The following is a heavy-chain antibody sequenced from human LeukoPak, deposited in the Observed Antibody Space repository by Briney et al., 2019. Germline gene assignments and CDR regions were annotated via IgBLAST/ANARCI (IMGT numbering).Heavy chain of an antibody. CDR1: GGSISSGGYY. J-gene: IGHJ3*02. Sequence: SSQTLSLTCTVSGGSISSGGYYWSWIRQHPGKGLEWIGYIYYSGSTYYNPSLKSRVTISVDTSKNQFSLKLSSVTAADTAVYYCARDAGGFYDFWSGYQNAFDIWGQGTMVTVSS. D-gene: IGHD3-3*01. CDR2: IYYSGST. V-gene: IGHV4-31*03. CDR3: ARDAGGFYDFWSGYQNAFDI.